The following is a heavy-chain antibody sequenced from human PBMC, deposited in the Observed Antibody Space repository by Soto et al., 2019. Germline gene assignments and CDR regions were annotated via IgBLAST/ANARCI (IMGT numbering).Heavy chain of an antibody. CDR2: IYYSGST. Sequence: KPSETLSLTCTVSGGSISSYYWSWIRQPPGKGLEWIGYIYYSGSTNYNPSLKSRVTISVDTSKNQFSLKLSSVTAADTAVYYCARGIVGATLWFDPWGQGTLVTVSS. CDR1: GGSISSYY. D-gene: IGHD1-26*01. V-gene: IGHV4-59*01. J-gene: IGHJ5*02. CDR3: ARGIVGATLWFDP.